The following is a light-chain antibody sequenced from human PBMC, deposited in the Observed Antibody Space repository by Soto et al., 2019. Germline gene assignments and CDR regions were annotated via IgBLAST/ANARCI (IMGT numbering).Light chain of an antibody. Sequence: EIVMTQSPASLXVSPGETATXSXXASQSISNSLAWYQQKPGQAPSLLIYGASTRATGIPARFSGSGSGTEFTLTISSLQSEDSALYYCQQYNSWPPRTFGQGTKLEIK. V-gene: IGKV3-15*01. CDR1: QSISNS. J-gene: IGKJ2*01. CDR3: QQYNSWPPRT. CDR2: GAS.